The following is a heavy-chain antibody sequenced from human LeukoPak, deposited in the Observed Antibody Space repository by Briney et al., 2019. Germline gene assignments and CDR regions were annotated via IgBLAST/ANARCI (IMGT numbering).Heavy chain of an antibody. J-gene: IGHJ5*02. CDR2: IYHSGST. CDR3: ARGVTNYNWFDP. CDR1: GYSISSGYY. Sequence: PSETLSLTCTVSGYSISSGYYWGWIRQPPGKGLEWIGSIYHSGSTYYNPSLRSRVTISVDTSKNQFSLKLSSVTAADTALYYCARGVTNYNWFDPWGQGTLVTVSS. V-gene: IGHV4-38-2*02. D-gene: IGHD1-7*01.